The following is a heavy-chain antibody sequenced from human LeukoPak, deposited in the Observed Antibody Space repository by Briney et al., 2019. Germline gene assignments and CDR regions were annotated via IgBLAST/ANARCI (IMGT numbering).Heavy chain of an antibody. J-gene: IGHJ6*03. CDR3: ARSSSLSYYYYMDV. D-gene: IGHD6-13*01. V-gene: IGHV4-4*02. CDR2: IYHSGSA. Sequence: SGTLSLTCAVSGGSISSSNWWSWVRQPPGKGLEWIGEIYHSGSANYNPSLKSRVTISVDKSKNQFSLKLSSVTAADTAVYYCARSSSLSYYYYMDVWGKGTTVTVSS. CDR1: GGSISSSNW.